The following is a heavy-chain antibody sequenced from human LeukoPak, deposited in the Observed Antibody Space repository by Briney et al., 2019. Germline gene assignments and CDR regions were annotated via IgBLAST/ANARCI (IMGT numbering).Heavy chain of an antibody. CDR2: INHSGST. J-gene: IGHJ5*02. Sequence: SETLSLTCTVSGYSISSGYYWGWIRQPPGKGLEWIGEINHSGSTNYNPSLKSRVTISVDTSKNQFSLKLSSVTAADTAVYYCARGRYSYGLRPWFDPRGQGTLVTVSS. CDR1: GYSISSGYY. CDR3: ARGRYSYGLRPWFDP. V-gene: IGHV4-38-2*02. D-gene: IGHD5-18*01.